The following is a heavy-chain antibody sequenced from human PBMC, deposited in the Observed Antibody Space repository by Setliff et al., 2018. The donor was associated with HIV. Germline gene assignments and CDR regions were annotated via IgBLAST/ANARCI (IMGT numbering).Heavy chain of an antibody. V-gene: IGHV1-2*02. CDR1: GYTFTDYY. CDR3: ARARLLGGFLS. Sequence: ASVKVSCKASGYTFTDYYIHWVRQAPGQGLEWMGWINSASGGTNYAQNFQGRVTVTRDTSINTAYVELNSLKSDDTAVYYCARARLLGGFLSWGRGALVTVSS. J-gene: IGHJ5*02. CDR2: INSASGGT. D-gene: IGHD7-27*01.